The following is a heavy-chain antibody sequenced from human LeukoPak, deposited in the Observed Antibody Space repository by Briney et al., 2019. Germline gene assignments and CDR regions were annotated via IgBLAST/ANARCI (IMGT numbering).Heavy chain of an antibody. CDR3: ARWEESDGFDI. CDR1: GGSFSGYY. V-gene: IGHV4-34*01. D-gene: IGHD1-26*01. Sequence: PSETLSLTCAVYGGSFSGYYWSWIRQPPGKGLEWIGSIYYSGSTYYNPSLKSRVTISVDTSKNQFSLKLSSVTASDTAVYYCARWEESDGFDIWGQGTMVTVSS. CDR2: IYYSGST. J-gene: IGHJ3*02.